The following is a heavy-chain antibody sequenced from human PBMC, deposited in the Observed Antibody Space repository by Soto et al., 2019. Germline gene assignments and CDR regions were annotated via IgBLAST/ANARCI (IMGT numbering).Heavy chain of an antibody. CDR1: GGTFSSYA. Sequence: SVKVSCKASGGTFSSYAISWVRQAPGQGLEWMGGIIPIFGTANYAQKLQGRVTITADKSTSTAYMELSSLRSEDTAVYYCARFYYDILTGTRGGYFDYWGQGTLVTVSS. V-gene: IGHV1-69*06. CDR2: IIPIFGTA. CDR3: ARFYYDILTGTRGGYFDY. D-gene: IGHD3-9*01. J-gene: IGHJ4*02.